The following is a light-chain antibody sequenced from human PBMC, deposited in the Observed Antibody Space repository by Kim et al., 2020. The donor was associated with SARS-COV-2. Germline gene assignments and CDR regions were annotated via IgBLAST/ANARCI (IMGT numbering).Light chain of an antibody. J-gene: IGLJ2*01. CDR2: DVS. Sequence: GQWITKACTGTSSDVGGYNYVSWYQQHPGEAPKLMIYDVSKRPSGGSNRFSGSKSGNTASLTISGLQAEDEADYYCSSYTSSSTVVFGGGTQLTVL. CDR1: SSDVGGYNY. CDR3: SSYTSSSTVV. V-gene: IGLV2-14*03.